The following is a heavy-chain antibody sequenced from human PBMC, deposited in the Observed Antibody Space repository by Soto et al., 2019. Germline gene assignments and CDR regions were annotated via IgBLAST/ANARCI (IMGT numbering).Heavy chain of an antibody. V-gene: IGHV1-3*01. J-gene: IGHJ6*02. CDR1: GYTFTSYA. CDR2: INAGNGNT. D-gene: IGHD1-26*01. CDR3: ATLRRYSGSYYYYYGMDV. Sequence: ASVKVSCKASGYTFTSYAMHWVRQAPGQRLEWMGWINAGNGNTKYSQKFQGRVTITRDTSASTAYMELSSLRSEDTAVYYCATLRRYSGSYYYYYGMDVWGQGTTVTVSS.